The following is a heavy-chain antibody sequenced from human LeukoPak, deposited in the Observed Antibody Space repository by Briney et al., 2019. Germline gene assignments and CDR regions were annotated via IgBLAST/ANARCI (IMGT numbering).Heavy chain of an antibody. Sequence: GGPLRPSCAASGFTFSSYAMSWVRQAPGKGLEWVSAISGSGGSTYYADSVKGRFTISRDNSKNTLYLQMNSLRAEDTAVYYCAKSIAVAGTSDYWGQGTLVTVSS. V-gene: IGHV3-23*01. CDR1: GFTFSSYA. D-gene: IGHD6-19*01. CDR2: ISGSGGST. CDR3: AKSIAVAGTSDY. J-gene: IGHJ4*02.